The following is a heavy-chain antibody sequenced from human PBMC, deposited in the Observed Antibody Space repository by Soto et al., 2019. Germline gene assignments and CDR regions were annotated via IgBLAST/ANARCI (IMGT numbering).Heavy chain of an antibody. CDR3: AKDFDPFGP. V-gene: IGHV4-59*01. J-gene: IGHJ5*02. Sequence: PSETLSLTCTVSGGSISRYYWSWIRQSPGKGLEWIGYIFYKGKTKYSSSLKSRVTISVDTSQNQFSLKLNFVSPLDTAVYYCAKDFDPFGPWGQGTLVTVP. CDR1: GGSISRYY. CDR2: IFYKGKT. D-gene: IGHD3-9*01.